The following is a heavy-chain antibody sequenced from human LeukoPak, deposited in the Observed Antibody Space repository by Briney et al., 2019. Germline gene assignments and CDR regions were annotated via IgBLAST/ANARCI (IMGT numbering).Heavy chain of an antibody. D-gene: IGHD3-9*01. CDR3: QKTAYEILTGYYFGWFDP. CDR2: IIPIFGTA. J-gene: IGHJ5*02. Sequence: SVKVSCKASGGTFSSYAISWVRQAPGQGLDWMGGIIPIFGTANYAQKFQGRVTITADESTSTAYMELSSLRSEDTAFFFKQKTAYEILTGYYFGWFDPWGQGTLVTVSS. CDR1: GGTFSSYA. V-gene: IGHV1-69*13.